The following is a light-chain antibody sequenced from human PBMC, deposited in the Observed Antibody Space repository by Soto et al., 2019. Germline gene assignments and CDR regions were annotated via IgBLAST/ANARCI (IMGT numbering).Light chain of an antibody. CDR1: SSDVGGYNY. J-gene: IGLJ3*02. CDR3: CSYVGSYTWV. Sequence: QSALTQPRSVPGSPGQSVTISCTGTSSDVGGYNYVSWYQLYPGKAPKLMIYDVSKRPSGVPDRFSGSKSANTASLTISGLQAEDEADYYCCSYVGSYTWVFGGGTKLTVL. V-gene: IGLV2-11*01. CDR2: DVS.